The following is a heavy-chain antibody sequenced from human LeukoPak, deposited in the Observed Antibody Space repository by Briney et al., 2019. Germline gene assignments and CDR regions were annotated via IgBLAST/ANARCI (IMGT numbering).Heavy chain of an antibody. CDR1: GGSISSYY. CDR2: IYYSGST. V-gene: IGHV4-59*01. J-gene: IGHJ1*01. Sequence: SETLSLTCTVSGGSISSYYWSWIRQPPGKGLEWIGYIYYSGSTNYNPSLKSRVTISVDTSKNQFSLKLSSVTAADTAVYYCARLTASAEYFQHWGQGTLVTASS. D-gene: IGHD3-9*01. CDR3: ARLTASAEYFQH.